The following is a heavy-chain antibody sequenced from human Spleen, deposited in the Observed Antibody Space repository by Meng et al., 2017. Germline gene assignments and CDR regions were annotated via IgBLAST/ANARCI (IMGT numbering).Heavy chain of an antibody. CDR3: ASGYSSGWYESDY. CDR1: GFTFSSYA. CDR2: ISGSGGST. J-gene: IGHJ4*02. D-gene: IGHD6-19*01. V-gene: IGHV3-23*01. Sequence: GESLKISCAASGFTFSSYAMSWVRQAPGKGLEWVSAISGSGGSTYYADSVKGRFTISRDNSKNTLYLQMNSLRAEDTAVYYCASGYSSGWYESDYWGQGTLVTVSS.